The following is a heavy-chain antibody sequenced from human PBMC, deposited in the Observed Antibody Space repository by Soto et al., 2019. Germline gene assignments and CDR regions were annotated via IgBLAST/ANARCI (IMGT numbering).Heavy chain of an antibody. CDR1: GCTFSDHY. D-gene: IGHD4-17*01. Sequence: EVQLLESGGDLVQPRGSLRLSGDASGCTFSDHYMDWVRQAPGKGLEWVGRIRNRANGYTTEYAASVKGRFSITRDGSKKSLYRQMNSLTIEDTAVHYHAITYGDLHELPNYG. CDR2: IRNRANGYTT. CDR3: AITYGDLHELPNYG. V-gene: IGHV3-72*01. J-gene: IGHJ6*01.